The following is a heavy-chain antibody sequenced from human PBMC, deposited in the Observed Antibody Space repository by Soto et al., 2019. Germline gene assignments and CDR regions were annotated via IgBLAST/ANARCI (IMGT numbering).Heavy chain of an antibody. CDR3: ATDSDYYDSSGYSDAFDI. V-gene: IGHV4-59*01. CDR1: GGSISSYY. D-gene: IGHD3-22*01. Sequence: SETLSLTCTVSGGSISSYYWSWIRQPPGKGLEWIGYIYYSGSTNYNPSLKSRVTISVDTSKNQFSLKLSSVTAADTAVYYCATDSDYYDSSGYSDAFDIWGQGTMVTV. J-gene: IGHJ3*02. CDR2: IYYSGST.